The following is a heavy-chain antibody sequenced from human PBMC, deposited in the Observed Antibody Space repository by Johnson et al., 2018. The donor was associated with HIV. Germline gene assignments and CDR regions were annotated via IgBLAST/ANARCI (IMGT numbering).Heavy chain of an antibody. V-gene: IGHV3-9*01. D-gene: IGHD1-26*01. J-gene: IGHJ3*02. Sequence: VLLVESGGGLVQPGRSLRLSCAASAFPFDDHALHWVRQSPGTGLQWVSIILQGRFTISRDNAKKSLYLQMNSLRVEDTAVYHCARGRRPWELHGFNAFDTWGQGTMVIVSS. CDR1: AFPFDDHA. CDR3: ARGRRPWELHGFNAFDT. CDR2: I.